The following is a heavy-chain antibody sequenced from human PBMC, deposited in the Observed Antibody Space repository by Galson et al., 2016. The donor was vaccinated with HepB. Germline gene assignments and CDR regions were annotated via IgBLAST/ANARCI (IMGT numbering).Heavy chain of an antibody. Sequence: SVKVSCKASGGSFSTYGISWVRQAPGQGLEWMGGIIPTFRTPNYAQKLQGRVTITADESARIVYLEVSSLTSEDTAVYYCARDHVETSSLNYAFDIWGQGTEVTVS. CDR1: GGSFSTYG. D-gene: IGHD5-18*01. CDR3: ARDHVETSSLNYAFDI. J-gene: IGHJ3*02. V-gene: IGHV1-69*13. CDR2: IIPTFRTP.